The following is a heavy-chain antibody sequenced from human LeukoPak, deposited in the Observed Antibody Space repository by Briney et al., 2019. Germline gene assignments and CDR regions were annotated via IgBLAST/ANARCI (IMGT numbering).Heavy chain of an antibody. CDR2: IYYSGST. V-gene: IGHV4-59*01. CDR3: ARFIVVVEENWFDP. J-gene: IGHJ5*02. D-gene: IGHD2-15*01. CDR1: GGSISSYY. Sequence: SENLSLTCTVTGGSISSYYWSWIRQPPGKGLEWIGYIYYSGSTNYNPSLKSRVTISVDTSKNQFSLKLSSVTAADTAVYYCARFIVVVEENWFDPWGQGTLVTVSS.